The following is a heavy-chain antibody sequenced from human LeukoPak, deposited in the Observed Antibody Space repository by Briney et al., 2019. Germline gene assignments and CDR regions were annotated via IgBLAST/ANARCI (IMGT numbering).Heavy chain of an antibody. D-gene: IGHD5-24*01. CDR3: ARGVEVATILVGL. J-gene: IGHJ4*02. Sequence: PSETLSLTCTVSGGSISSYYWSWIRQPAGKRLEWIGHIYYSGSTNYNPSLKSRVTISVDKSKNKISQKKSSVTAADTAVYYCARGVEVATILVGLWGQGTLVTVSS. V-gene: IGHV4-59*01. CDR2: IYYSGST. CDR1: GGSISSYY.